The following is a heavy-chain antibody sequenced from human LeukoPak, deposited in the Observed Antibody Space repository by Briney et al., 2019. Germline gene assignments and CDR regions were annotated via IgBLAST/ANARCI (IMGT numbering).Heavy chain of an antibody. CDR2: INHSGST. D-gene: IGHD3-10*01. CDR3: ARNGYGSGSSY. CDR1: GGSFSNYY. Sequence: SETLSLTCAVYGGSFSNYYWSWIRQPPGKGLEWIGEINHSGSTNYNPSLKSRVTISVDTSKNQFSLQLNSVTAADTAVYYCARNGYGSGSSYWGQGTLVTVSS. V-gene: IGHV4-34*01. J-gene: IGHJ4*02.